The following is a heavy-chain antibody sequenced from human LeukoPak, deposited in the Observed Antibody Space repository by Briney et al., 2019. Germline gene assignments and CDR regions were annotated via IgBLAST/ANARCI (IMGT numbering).Heavy chain of an antibody. D-gene: IGHD3-16*01. J-gene: IGHJ3*02. Sequence: GGSLRLSCAASGFTFSIYSMNWGPQAPGKGLEWVSSISTSSSYIYSADSVKGRFTISRDNAKNSLYLQMNSLRAEDTAVYYCVRDTFSPDAFDIWGQGTMVTVSS. V-gene: IGHV3-21*01. CDR2: ISTSSSYI. CDR3: VRDTFSPDAFDI. CDR1: GFTFSIYS.